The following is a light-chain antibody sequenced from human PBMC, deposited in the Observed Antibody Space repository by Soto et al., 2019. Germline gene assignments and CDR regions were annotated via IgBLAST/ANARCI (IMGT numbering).Light chain of an antibody. J-gene: IGKJ4*01. Sequence: EIVLTQSPGTLSLSPGERATLSCRASQSVGKNYLAWYQQKSGRAPRLLIHGASNRATGIPDRFSGSGSGTDFTFTISRLEPEDFVAYYCQQYAASPLTFGGGTKVDIK. CDR1: QSVGKNY. CDR2: GAS. CDR3: QQYAASPLT. V-gene: IGKV3-20*01.